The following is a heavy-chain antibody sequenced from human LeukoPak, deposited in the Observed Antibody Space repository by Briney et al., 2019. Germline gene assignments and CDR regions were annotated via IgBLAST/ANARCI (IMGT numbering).Heavy chain of an antibody. Sequence: GGSLRLSCTASGFTFSSYSFHWVRQAPGKGLEWVSSISGNSKYIDYADSLKGRFTISRDNAEKSLYLQMHSLRAEDTAMYYCARDPTSSWETAFDIWGQGTMVTVSS. CDR1: GFTFSSYS. V-gene: IGHV3-21*01. CDR3: ARDPTSSWETAFDI. CDR2: ISGNSKYI. D-gene: IGHD1-26*01. J-gene: IGHJ3*02.